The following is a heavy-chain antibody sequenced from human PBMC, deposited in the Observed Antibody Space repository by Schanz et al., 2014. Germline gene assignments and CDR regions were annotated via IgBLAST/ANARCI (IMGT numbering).Heavy chain of an antibody. V-gene: IGHV3-48*04. CDR2: ISHNSHYT. Sequence: EVQVVESGGDLVQPGGSLRLSCAVSGCTFSNYGMGWVRQAPGKGLEWVSYISHNSHYTNYADSVKGRFTISRDTAENSVYLQMNSLRAEDTAVYYCARDGYRNGRPFDHWGQGTRVTVSA. D-gene: IGHD5-18*01. CDR1: GCTFSNYG. CDR3: ARDGYRNGRPFDH. J-gene: IGHJ4*02.